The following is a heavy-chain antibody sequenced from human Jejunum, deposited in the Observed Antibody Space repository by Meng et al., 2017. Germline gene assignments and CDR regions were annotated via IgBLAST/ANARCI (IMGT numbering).Heavy chain of an antibody. CDR1: GFNFNTYA. V-gene: IGHV3-30*01. CDR2: ISYAGNNK. CDR3: ARDSFEYYYDSSVPGFDY. J-gene: IGHJ4*01. Sequence: GESLKISCAASGFNFNTYAMHWVRQAPGKGLECVALISYAGNNKYYAVSVKGRFTISRDNSKNTLYLQMNSLETDDTAIYYCARDSFEYYYDSSVPGFDYWGQGTQVTVSS. D-gene: IGHD3-22*01.